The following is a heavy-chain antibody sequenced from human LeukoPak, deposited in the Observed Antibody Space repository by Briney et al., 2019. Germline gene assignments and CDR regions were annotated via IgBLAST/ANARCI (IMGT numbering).Heavy chain of an antibody. Sequence: GGSLRLSCVASGISFSSHGMHWVRQAPGKGLEWVANIKQDGSEKNYVESVKGRFTISRDNAKNSLYLQMNSLRAEDTAVYYCARDIRRGGDGKLGAFDIWGQGTMVTVSS. D-gene: IGHD3-16*01. CDR3: ARDIRRGGDGKLGAFDI. J-gene: IGHJ3*02. CDR2: IKQDGSEK. CDR1: GISFSSHG. V-gene: IGHV3-7*03.